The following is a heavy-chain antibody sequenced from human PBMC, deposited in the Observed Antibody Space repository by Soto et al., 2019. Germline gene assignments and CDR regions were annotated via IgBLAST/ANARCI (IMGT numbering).Heavy chain of an antibody. CDR2: IYDSGSA. Sequence: QVQLQESGPGLVKPSQTLSLTCIVSGDSISRGGYFWTWIRQHPGKGLEWIGYIYDSGSAFYNPSLKSRVTISEDTSKNQFSLNLRSVTAADTAVFYCARGILRPNHYMDVWGKGTAVAVSS. D-gene: IGHD1-26*01. CDR3: ARGILRPNHYMDV. J-gene: IGHJ6*03. V-gene: IGHV4-31*03. CDR1: GDSISRGGYF.